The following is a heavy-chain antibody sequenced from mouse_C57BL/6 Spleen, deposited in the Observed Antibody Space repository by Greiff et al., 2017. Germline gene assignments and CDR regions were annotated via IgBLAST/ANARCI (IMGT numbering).Heavy chain of an antibody. CDR2: INPNYGTT. D-gene: IGHD1-1*01. J-gene: IGHJ4*01. CDR1: GYSFTDYN. CDR3: ARGNYYGSSPYYAMDY. Sequence: VQLQQSGPELVKPGASVKISCKASGYSFTDYNMNWVKQSHGTSLEWIGVINPNYGTTSYNQKFKGKATLTVDQSSSTAYMQLNSLTSEDSAVYYCARGNYYGSSPYYAMDYWGQGTSVTVSS. V-gene: IGHV1-39*01.